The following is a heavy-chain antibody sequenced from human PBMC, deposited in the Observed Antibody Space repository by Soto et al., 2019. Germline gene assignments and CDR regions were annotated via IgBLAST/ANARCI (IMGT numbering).Heavy chain of an antibody. CDR2: ISGSGGST. Sequence: EVQLLESGGGLVQPGGSLRLSCAASGFTFSSYAMSWVGQAPGKGLEWVSAISGSGGSTYYADSVKGRFTISRDNSKNTLYLQMKSLRAEDTAVYYCAKEGNFFSSGWYEAWGQGTLVTVSS. CDR1: GFTFSSYA. V-gene: IGHV3-23*01. CDR3: AKEGNFFSSGWYEA. J-gene: IGHJ5*02. D-gene: IGHD6-19*01.